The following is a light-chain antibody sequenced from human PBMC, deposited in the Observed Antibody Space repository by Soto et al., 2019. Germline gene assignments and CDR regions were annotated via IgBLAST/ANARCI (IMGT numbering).Light chain of an antibody. V-gene: IGKV1-5*03. J-gene: IGKJ1*01. CDR1: QTISSW. CDR2: KAS. Sequence: DIQMTQTPSSLSASVGDRVTITCRASQTISSWLAWYQQKPGKAPKLLIYKASTLKSGVPSRFSGSVSGTEFTLTISSLQSEDFAFYYCQQYNNWPPVTFGQGTKVDIK. CDR3: QQYNNWPPVT.